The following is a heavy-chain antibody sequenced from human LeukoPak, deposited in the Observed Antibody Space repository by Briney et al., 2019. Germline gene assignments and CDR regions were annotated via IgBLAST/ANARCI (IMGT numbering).Heavy chain of an antibody. J-gene: IGHJ4*02. D-gene: IGHD4-17*01. CDR1: GFTFSSYG. V-gene: IGHV3-30*18. Sequence: GGSLRLSCAASGFTFSSYGMHWVRQAPGKGLEWVAVISYDGSNKYYADSVKGRFTISRDNSKNTLYLQMNSLRAEDTAVYYCAKEGDDYGDPGDYWGQGTLVTVSS. CDR2: ISYDGSNK. CDR3: AKEGDDYGDPGDY.